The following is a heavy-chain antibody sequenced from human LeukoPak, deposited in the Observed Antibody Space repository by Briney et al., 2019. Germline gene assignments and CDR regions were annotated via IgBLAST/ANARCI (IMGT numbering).Heavy chain of an antibody. CDR1: GGSISSSNW. Sequence: PSETLSLTCAVSGGSISSSNWWSWVRQPPGKGLEWIGEIYHSGSTNYNPSLKSRVTISLDTSRNQFSLKLNSVTAADTAVYYCAKSNGYGLIDIWGQGTMVTVSS. V-gene: IGHV4-4*02. J-gene: IGHJ3*02. D-gene: IGHD3-10*01. CDR3: AKSNGYGLIDI. CDR2: IYHSGST.